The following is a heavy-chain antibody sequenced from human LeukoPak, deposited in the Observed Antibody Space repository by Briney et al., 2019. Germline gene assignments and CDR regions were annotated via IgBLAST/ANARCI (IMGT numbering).Heavy chain of an antibody. CDR1: GYSISSGYY. J-gene: IGHJ4*02. CDR3: VRSDDFWSGYYGY. CDR2: IYHSGST. Sequence: SETLSLTCTVSGYSISSGYYWGWIRQPPGKGLEWIGSIYHSGSTYYNPSLKSRVTMSVDTSKNQFSLKVSSVTAADTAVYYCVRSDDFWSGYYGYWGQGTLVTVSS. D-gene: IGHD3-3*01. V-gene: IGHV4-38-2*02.